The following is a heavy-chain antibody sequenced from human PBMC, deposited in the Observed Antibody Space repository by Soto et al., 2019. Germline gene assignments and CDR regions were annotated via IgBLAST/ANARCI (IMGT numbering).Heavy chain of an antibody. CDR1: GGSINSGDYY. J-gene: IGHJ4*02. CDR2: IYYSGST. V-gene: IGHV4-30-4*01. D-gene: IGHD3-3*01. CDR3: ARDGFFVRSGYFDY. Sequence: PSETLSLTCTVSGGSINSGDYYWNWIRQPPGKGLEWIGYIYYSGSTYYNPSLKSRVTISIDTSKNQFSLKLNSVTAADTAVYYCARDGFFVRSGYFDYWGQGTLVTVSS.